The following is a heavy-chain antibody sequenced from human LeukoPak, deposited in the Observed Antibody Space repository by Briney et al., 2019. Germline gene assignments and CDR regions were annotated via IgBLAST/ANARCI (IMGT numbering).Heavy chain of an antibody. CDR3: ARGDVVPAAARGYYYYYMDV. D-gene: IGHD2-2*01. Sequence: ASVKVSCKASGYTFTGYYMHWVRQAPGQGLEWMGWINPNSGGTNYAQKFQGRVTMTRDTSISTAYMELSRLRSDDTAVYYCARGDVVPAAARGYYYYYMDVWGKGTTVTVSS. V-gene: IGHV1-2*02. J-gene: IGHJ6*03. CDR1: GYTFTGYY. CDR2: INPNSGGT.